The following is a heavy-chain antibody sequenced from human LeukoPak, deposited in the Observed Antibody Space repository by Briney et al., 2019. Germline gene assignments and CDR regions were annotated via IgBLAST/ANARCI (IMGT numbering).Heavy chain of an antibody. D-gene: IGHD1-1*01. J-gene: IGHJ4*02. CDR2: IYYNGNT. Sequence: SETLSLTCTVPGGSISSYYWSWIRQPPGKGLEWIGYIYYNGNTNYIPSLKSRVTISVDTSKNQFSLRLSSVTAADTDVYYCARNGNWNYVDYWGQGTLVTVSS. CDR1: GGSISSYY. CDR3: ARNGNWNYVDY. V-gene: IGHV4-59*08.